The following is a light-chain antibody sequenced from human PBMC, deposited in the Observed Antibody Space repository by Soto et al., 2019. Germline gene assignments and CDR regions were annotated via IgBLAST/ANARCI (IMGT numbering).Light chain of an antibody. CDR3: GTWDDTLDGYV. V-gene: IGLV1-44*01. Sequence: QPVLTQPPSASETPGQRVTISCSGSGSNIGINFVTWFQHLPGTAPKLLIFSDDQRPAGVPDRFSGSKSGTSASPAINGLQSEDEADYYCGTWDDTLDGYVFGSGTKLTVL. J-gene: IGLJ1*01. CDR2: SDD. CDR1: GSNIGINF.